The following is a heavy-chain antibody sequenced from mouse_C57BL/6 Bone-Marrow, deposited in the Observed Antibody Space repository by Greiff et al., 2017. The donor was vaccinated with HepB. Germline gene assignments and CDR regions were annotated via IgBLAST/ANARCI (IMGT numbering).Heavy chain of an antibody. Sequence: QVQLQQPGAELVKPGASVKLSCKASGHTFTSYWMHWVKQRPGQGLEWIGMIHPNSGSTNYNEKFKSKATLTVDKSSSTAYMQLSSLTSEDSAVYYCARGWLLPYYAMDYWGQGTSVTVSS. CDR2: IHPNSGST. V-gene: IGHV1-64*01. D-gene: IGHD2-3*01. CDR1: GHTFTSYW. CDR3: ARGWLLPYYAMDY. J-gene: IGHJ4*01.